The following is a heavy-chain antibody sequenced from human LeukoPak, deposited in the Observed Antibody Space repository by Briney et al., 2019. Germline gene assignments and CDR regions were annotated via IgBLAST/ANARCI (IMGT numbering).Heavy chain of an antibody. J-gene: IGHJ3*02. Sequence: PGRSLRLSCVASGFTFSSYAMHWVRQAPGKGLEWVAVISYDGSNKYYADSVKGRFTISRDNSKNTLYLQMNSLRAEDTAVYYCARDVWSGPLDIWGQGTMVTVSS. D-gene: IGHD3-3*01. V-gene: IGHV3-30-3*01. CDR1: GFTFSSYA. CDR2: ISYDGSNK. CDR3: ARDVWSGPLDI.